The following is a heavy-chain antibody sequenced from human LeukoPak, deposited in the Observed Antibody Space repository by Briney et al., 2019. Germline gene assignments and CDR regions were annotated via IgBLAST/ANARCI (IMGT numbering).Heavy chain of an antibody. J-gene: IGHJ3*02. Sequence: GGSLRLSCAASGFTFSSYSMNWVRQAPGKRLEWVSSISSSSSYIYYADSVKGRFTISRDNAKNSLYLQMNSLRAEDTAVYYCARDLLGTATTFHAFDIWGQGTMVTVSS. CDR1: GFTFSSYS. D-gene: IGHD4-17*01. CDR3: ARDLLGTATTFHAFDI. V-gene: IGHV3-21*01. CDR2: ISSSSSYI.